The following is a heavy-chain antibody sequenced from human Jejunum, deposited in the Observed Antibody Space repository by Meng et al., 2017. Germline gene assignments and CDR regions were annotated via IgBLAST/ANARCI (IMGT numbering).Heavy chain of an antibody. CDR1: GFSFGSYW. J-gene: IGHJ5*02. V-gene: IGHV3-74*01. D-gene: IGHD3-10*01. CDR3: AKEFHGSGTSP. Sequence: EVQLVESGGGLVQPGGSLRLSCAASGFSFGSYWMHWVRLVPGKGLVWVSRINSDGSDISYADSVKGRFTISRDNAKNTLYLQMSSLRVEDTAVYYCAKEFHGSGTSPWGQGTLVTVSS. CDR2: INSDGSDI.